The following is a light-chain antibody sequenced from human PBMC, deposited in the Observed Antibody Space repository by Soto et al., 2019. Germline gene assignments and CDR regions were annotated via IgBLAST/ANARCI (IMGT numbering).Light chain of an antibody. V-gene: IGKV1-6*01. Sequence: IQMTQSPSTLSASVGDRVTITCRASQSISSWLAWYQQKPGKAPKLLIYAASSLQSGVPSRFSGSGSGTDFTLTISSLQPEDFATYYCLQDYIYPWTFGQGTKVDNK. CDR3: LQDYIYPWT. CDR1: QSISSW. J-gene: IGKJ1*01. CDR2: AAS.